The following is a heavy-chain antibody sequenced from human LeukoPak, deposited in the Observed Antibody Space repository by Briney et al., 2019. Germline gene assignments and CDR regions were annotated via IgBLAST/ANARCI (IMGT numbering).Heavy chain of an antibody. CDR3: ARDLLRYSPSGYRKAPYYYYGMDV. D-gene: IGHD3-22*01. CDR1: GFNISDFW. J-gene: IGHJ6*02. CDR2: ISYDGSNK. Sequence: PGGSLRLSCAASGFNISDFWMTWVRQAPGKGLEWVAVISYDGSNKYYADSVKGRFTISRDNSKNTLYLQMNSLRAEDTAVYYCARDLLRYSPSGYRKAPYYYYGMDVWGQGTTVTVSS. V-gene: IGHV3-30-3*01.